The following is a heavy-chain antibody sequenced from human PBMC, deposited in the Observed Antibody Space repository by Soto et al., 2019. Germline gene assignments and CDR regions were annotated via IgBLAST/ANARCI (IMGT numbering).Heavy chain of an antibody. D-gene: IGHD3-22*01. V-gene: IGHV3-30*18. CDR1: GFTFSSYG. CDR3: AKDTSGSRYYYVGTLDY. CDR2: ISYDGSNK. Sequence: PGGSLRLSCAASGFTFSSYGMHWVRQAPGKGLEWVAVISYDGSNKYYADSVKGRFTISRDNSKNTLYLQMNSLRAEDTAVYYCAKDTSGSRYYYVGTLDYWGQGTLVTVSS. J-gene: IGHJ4*02.